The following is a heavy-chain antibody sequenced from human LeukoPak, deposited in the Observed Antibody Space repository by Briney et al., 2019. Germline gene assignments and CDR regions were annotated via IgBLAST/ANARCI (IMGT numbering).Heavy chain of an antibody. Sequence: LSLTCAASGFTFDDYAMHWVRQAPGKGLEWVSGISWNSGSIGYADSVKGRFTISRDNAKNSLYLQMNSLRAEDTALYYCAKDEDVNSSRRGLWLSRFGSNNLFQHWGQGTLVTVSS. D-gene: IGHD6-19*01. V-gene: IGHV3-9*01. J-gene: IGHJ1*01. CDR3: AKDEDVNSSRRGLWLSRFGSNNLFQH. CDR1: GFTFDDYA. CDR2: ISWNSGSI.